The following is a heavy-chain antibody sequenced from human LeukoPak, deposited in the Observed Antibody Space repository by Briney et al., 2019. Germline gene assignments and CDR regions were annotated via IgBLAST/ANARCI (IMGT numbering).Heavy chain of an antibody. CDR1: GYTLTDNH. Sequence: GASVKVSCKASGYTLTDNHLYWVRQAPGQGLEWMGWIDPNSGVTNFAQNFQGRLTMTTDTSISTAYMELSRLTSDDTTVYYCARELGINAFDVRGQGTLVTVSS. V-gene: IGHV1-2*02. D-gene: IGHD1-26*01. CDR3: ARELGINAFDV. J-gene: IGHJ3*01. CDR2: IDPNSGVT.